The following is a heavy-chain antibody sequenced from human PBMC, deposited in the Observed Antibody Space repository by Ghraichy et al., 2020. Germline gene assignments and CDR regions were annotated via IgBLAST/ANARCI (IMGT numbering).Heavy chain of an antibody. D-gene: IGHD1-20*01. J-gene: IGHJ4*02. Sequence: SETLSLTCTVSGGSISSGGYYWSWIRQHPGKGLEWIGYTYYSGSTYYNPSLKSRVTISVDTSKNQFSLKLSSVTAADTAVYYCATTNWNDDHFIDYWGQGTLVTVSS. CDR1: GGSISSGGYY. CDR2: TYYSGST. V-gene: IGHV4-31*03. CDR3: ATTNWNDDHFIDY.